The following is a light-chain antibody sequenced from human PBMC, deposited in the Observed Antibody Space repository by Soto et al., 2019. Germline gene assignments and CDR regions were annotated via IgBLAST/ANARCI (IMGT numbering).Light chain of an antibody. V-gene: IGLV1-40*01. Sequence: LWVTISCAGSSSNIGARYDVHWYQQFPGKAPKLLIYADTKRPSGVPDRFSASKSGTSASLGIAGLQAEDEADYYCQSYDSSLRQSVFGGGTQLTVL. CDR2: ADT. CDR1: SSNIGARYD. CDR3: QSYDSSLRQSV. J-gene: IGLJ3*02.